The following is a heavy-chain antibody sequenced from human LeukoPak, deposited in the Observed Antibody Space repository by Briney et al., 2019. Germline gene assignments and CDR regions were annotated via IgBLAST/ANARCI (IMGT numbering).Heavy chain of an antibody. V-gene: IGHV3-20*04. D-gene: IGHD1-26*01. Sequence: GGSLRLSCAVSGFTFENYGVSWVRQAPGKGLEWVSGITWNGDNTGYADSVKGRFTISRDNAKNSLYLQMNSLGPEDTAVYYCARDPYSGNYGNYYYYYMDVWGKGTTVTISS. CDR2: ITWNGDNT. J-gene: IGHJ6*03. CDR1: GFTFENYG. CDR3: ARDPYSGNYGNYYYYYMDV.